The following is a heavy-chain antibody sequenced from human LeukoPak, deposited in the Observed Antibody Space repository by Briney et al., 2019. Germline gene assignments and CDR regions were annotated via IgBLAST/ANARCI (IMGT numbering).Heavy chain of an antibody. D-gene: IGHD2-2*01. CDR3: ARQYCSSSSCYFDY. CDR2: INHSGST. CDR1: GGSVSSGSYY. J-gene: IGHJ4*02. Sequence: SETLSLTCTVSGGSVSSGSYYWTWIRQPPGKGLEWIGEINHSGSTNYNPSLKSRVTISVDTSKNQFSLNLSSVTAADTAVYYCARQYCSSSSCYFDYWGQGTLVTVSS. V-gene: IGHV4-61*01.